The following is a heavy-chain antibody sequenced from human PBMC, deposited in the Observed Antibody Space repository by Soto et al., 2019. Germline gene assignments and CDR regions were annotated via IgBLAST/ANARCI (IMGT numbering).Heavy chain of an antibody. CDR2: ISSSSSYI. V-gene: IGHV3-21*01. CDR1: GFTFSSYS. J-gene: IGHJ4*02. CDR3: ARGRDGYKKPQGYFDY. Sequence: LSCAASGFTFSSYSMNWVRQAPGKGLEWVSSISSSSSYIYYADSVKGRFTVSRDNAKNSLYLQMNSLRAEDTAVYYCARGRDGYKKPQGYFDYWGQGTLVTVSS. D-gene: IGHD5-12*01.